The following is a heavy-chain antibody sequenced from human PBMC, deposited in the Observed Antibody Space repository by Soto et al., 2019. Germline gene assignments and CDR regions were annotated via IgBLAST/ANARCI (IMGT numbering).Heavy chain of an antibody. Sequence: PGGSLRLSCTASGFTFDDYAMSWVRQAPGKGLEWVGFIRGKAYGGTTEYAASVKGRFTISRDDSRSIAYLQMNSLKTEDTAVYYCTSVTYYYDSSGYYFLYYFDYWGQGTLVTVSS. CDR1: GFTFDDYA. J-gene: IGHJ4*02. CDR2: IRGKAYGGTT. D-gene: IGHD3-22*01. V-gene: IGHV3-49*04. CDR3: TSVTYYYDSSGYYFLYYFDY.